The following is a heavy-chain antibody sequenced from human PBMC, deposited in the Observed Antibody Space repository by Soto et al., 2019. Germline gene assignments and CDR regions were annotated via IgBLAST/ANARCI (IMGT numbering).Heavy chain of an antibody. J-gene: IGHJ6*03. D-gene: IGHD1-26*01. Sequence: ASVKVSCKGSRFTLTELFMHSVRQAPGKGLEWMGGFDPEDGETIYAQKFQGRVTMTEDTSTDTAYMELSSLRSEDTAVYYCATWENGPYYYYYMDVWGKGTTVTVSS. V-gene: IGHV1-24*01. CDR1: RFTLTELF. CDR3: ATWENGPYYYYYMDV. CDR2: FDPEDGET.